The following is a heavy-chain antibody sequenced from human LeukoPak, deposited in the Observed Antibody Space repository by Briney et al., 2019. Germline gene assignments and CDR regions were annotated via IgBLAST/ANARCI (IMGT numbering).Heavy chain of an antibody. CDR3: ARLLVGGQDYFDY. CDR1: GYGFTAYW. J-gene: IGHJ4*02. D-gene: IGHD2-15*01. CDR2: IDPTDSYS. V-gene: IGHV5-10-1*01. Sequence: GESLKISCQGSGYGFTAYWISWVRQMPGKGLEWMGRIDPTDSYSNYSPSLKGHVTISADKSISTAYLQWSNLEASDTGMYYCARLLVGGQDYFDYWGQGTLVTVSS.